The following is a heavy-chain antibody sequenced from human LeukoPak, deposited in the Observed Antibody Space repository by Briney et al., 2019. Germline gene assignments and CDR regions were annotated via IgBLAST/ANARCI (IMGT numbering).Heavy chain of an antibody. D-gene: IGHD3-3*01. CDR3: ARDPRDDFWSGDNWFDP. J-gene: IGHJ5*02. V-gene: IGHV3-30-3*01. CDR2: ISYDGSNK. Sequence: GRSLRLSCAASGFTFSSFAMHWVRQAPGRGLEWVAVISYDGSNKYYADSVKGRFTISRDNSKKTLYPQMNSLRAEDTAVYYGARDPRDDFWSGDNWFDPWGQGTLVTVSS. CDR1: GFTFSSFA.